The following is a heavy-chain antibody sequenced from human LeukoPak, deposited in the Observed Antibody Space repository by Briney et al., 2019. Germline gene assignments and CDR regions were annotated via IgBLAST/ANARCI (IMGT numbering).Heavy chain of an antibody. V-gene: IGHV3-48*03. Sequence: GGSLRLSCAASGFTLSSSEMTWVRQAPGRGLEGVSYISSSGSTIYYADSVKGRFTLSRDNAKNSLYLQMNSLRAEDTAIYYCASLRGSYSDYWGQGTLVTVSS. D-gene: IGHD1-26*01. CDR3: ASLRGSYSDY. CDR1: GFTLSSSE. J-gene: IGHJ4*02. CDR2: ISSSGSTI.